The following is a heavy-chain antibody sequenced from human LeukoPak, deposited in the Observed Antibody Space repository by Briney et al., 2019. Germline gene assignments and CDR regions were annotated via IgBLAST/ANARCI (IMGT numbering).Heavy chain of an antibody. Sequence: KPSXTLSLTCTVSGGSINSGDYYWSWIRQPPGKGLEGIGYIFYGGSTSYNPSLKSRVSISVDTSKNQFSLKLSSVTAADTAVYYCARERASFWSGYLNWFDPWGQGTLVTVSS. V-gene: IGHV4-30-4*08. J-gene: IGHJ5*02. CDR2: IFYGGST. CDR1: GGSINSGDYY. CDR3: ARERASFWSGYLNWFDP. D-gene: IGHD3-3*01.